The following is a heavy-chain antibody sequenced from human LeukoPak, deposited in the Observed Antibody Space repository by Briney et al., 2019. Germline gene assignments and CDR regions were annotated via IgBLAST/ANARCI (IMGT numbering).Heavy chain of an antibody. V-gene: IGHV4-59*01. CDR1: GGSISNYY. D-gene: IGHD1-26*01. CDR3: ARGGGSYFGVDY. CDR2: IYYSGST. Sequence: PSETLSLTCTVSGGSISNYYWSWIRQPPGKGLEWIGYIYYSGSTNYNPSLKSRVTISVDTSKNQFSLKLSSVTAADTAVYYCARGGGSYFGVDYWGQGTLVTVSS. J-gene: IGHJ4*02.